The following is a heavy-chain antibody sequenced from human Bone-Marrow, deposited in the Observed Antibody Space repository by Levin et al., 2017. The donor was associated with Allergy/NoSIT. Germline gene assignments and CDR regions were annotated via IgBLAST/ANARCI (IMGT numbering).Heavy chain of an antibody. J-gene: IGHJ6*03. CDR2: INHSGST. CDR1: GGSFSDDQ. V-gene: IGHV4-34*01. CDR3: ARVSKNYYYYCVDV. Sequence: PSETLSLTCAVYGGSFSDDQWSWIRQSPGKGLEWIGEINHSGSTNYNPSLKSRVTLSLDTPKNQFSLNLSSVTAADTAVYYCARVSKNYYYYCVDVRGKGTTVTVSS.